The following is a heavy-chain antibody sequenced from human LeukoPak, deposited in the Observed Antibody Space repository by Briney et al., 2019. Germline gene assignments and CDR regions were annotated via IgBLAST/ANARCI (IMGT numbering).Heavy chain of an antibody. CDR3: ARLAKRGRYYYGSGSYYV. CDR1: GYTFSNYY. CDR2: INPNSGGT. V-gene: IGHV1-2*02. J-gene: IGHJ4*02. Sequence: GASVKVSCKASGYTFSNYYLHWVRQAPGQGLEWMGWINPNSGGTNYAQKFQGRVTMTRDTSISTAYMELSRLRSDDTAVYYCARLAKRGRYYYGSGSYYVWGQGTLVTVSS. D-gene: IGHD3-10*01.